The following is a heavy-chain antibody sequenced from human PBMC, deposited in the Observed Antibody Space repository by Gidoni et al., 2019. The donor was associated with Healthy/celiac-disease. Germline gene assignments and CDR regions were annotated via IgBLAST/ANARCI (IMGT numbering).Heavy chain of an antibody. Sequence: EVQLVESGGGLVKPGGSLRLSCAASGFPFSNAWMSWVRQAPGKGLEWVGRIKSKTDGGTTDYAAPVKGRFTISRDDSKNTLYLQMNSLKTEDTAVYYCTTASPGGYYYYYGMDVWGQGTTVTVSS. CDR1: GFPFSNAW. J-gene: IGHJ6*02. CDR2: IKSKTDGGTT. V-gene: IGHV3-15*01. D-gene: IGHD3-16*01. CDR3: TTASPGGYYYYYGMDV.